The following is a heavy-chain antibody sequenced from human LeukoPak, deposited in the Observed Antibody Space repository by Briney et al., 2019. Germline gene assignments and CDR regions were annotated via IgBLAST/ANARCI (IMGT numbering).Heavy chain of an antibody. J-gene: IGHJ4*02. V-gene: IGHV1-18*04. CDR1: GYTFTSYG. D-gene: IGHD2-2*01. CDR2: ISAYNGNT. CDR3: ARLSLGYCSSTSCYASDY. Sequence: ASVKVSCKAPGYTFTSYGISWVRQAPGQGLEWMGWISAYNGNTNYAQKLQGRVTMTTDTSTSTAYMELRSLRSDDTAVYYCARLSLGYCSSTSCYASDYWGQGTLVTVSS.